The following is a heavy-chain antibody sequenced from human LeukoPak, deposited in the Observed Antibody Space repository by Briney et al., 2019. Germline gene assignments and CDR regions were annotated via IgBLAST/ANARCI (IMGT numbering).Heavy chain of an antibody. J-gene: IGHJ3*02. CDR3: AVDSSGSNDAFDI. D-gene: IGHD3-22*01. Sequence: GGSLRLSCAASGFTFSSYWMHWVRQAPGKGLVWVSRINSDGSSTSYADSVKGRFTISRDNSKNTLYLQMNSLRAEDTAVYYCAVDSSGSNDAFDIWGQGTMVTVSS. V-gene: IGHV3-74*01. CDR1: GFTFSSYW. CDR2: INSDGSST.